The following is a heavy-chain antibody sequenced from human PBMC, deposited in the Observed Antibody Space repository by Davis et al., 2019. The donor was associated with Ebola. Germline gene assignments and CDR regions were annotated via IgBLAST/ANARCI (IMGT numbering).Heavy chain of an antibody. CDR2: INPSVGNT. CDR3: ARGENAFDI. V-gene: IGHV1-46*01. Sequence: ASVKVSCKASGYTFTNFYIHWVRQAPGQGLEWMGIINPSVGNTNSAQRFQGRVTLTRDTSATTVHLELSSLRSDDTAVYYCARGENAFDIWGQGTMVTVSS. J-gene: IGHJ3*02. CDR1: GYTFTNFY.